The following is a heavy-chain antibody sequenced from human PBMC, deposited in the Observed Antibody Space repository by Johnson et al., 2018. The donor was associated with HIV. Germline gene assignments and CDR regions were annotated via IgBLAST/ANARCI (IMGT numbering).Heavy chain of an antibody. D-gene: IGHD6-6*01. J-gene: IGHJ3*02. CDR3: AKDLSSSPNDAFDI. V-gene: IGHV3-30-3*01. CDR1: GFTFSSYA. CDR2: ISYDGSNK. Sequence: QVQLVESGGGVVQPGRSLRLSCAASGFTFSSYAMHWVRQAPGKGLEWVAVISYDGSNKYYADSVKGRFTISRDNSKNTLYLQMNSLRAEDTAVYFCAKDLSSSPNDAFDIWGQGTMVTVSS.